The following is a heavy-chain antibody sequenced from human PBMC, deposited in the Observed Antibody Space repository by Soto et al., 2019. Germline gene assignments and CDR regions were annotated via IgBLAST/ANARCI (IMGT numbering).Heavy chain of an antibody. Sequence: SPNLSLTCVISGDRVSSNRAAWNRIRPSPSRGLESLGRTYYRSKLYNYYAVSVESRLTINPDPSKNQFSLQLNSVTPEDTAIYYCARGLNYCASGGLSYGMYVWGQGTTVTVSS. CDR1: GDRVSSNRAA. CDR2: TYYRSKLYN. D-gene: IGHD3-10*01. CDR3: ARGLNYCASGGLSYGMYV. J-gene: IGHJ6*02. V-gene: IGHV6-1*01.